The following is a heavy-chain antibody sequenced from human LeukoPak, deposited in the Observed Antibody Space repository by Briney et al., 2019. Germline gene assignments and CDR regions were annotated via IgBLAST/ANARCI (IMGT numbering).Heavy chain of an antibody. D-gene: IGHD3-22*01. CDR1: GFTFSSYA. Sequence: GGSLRLSCAASGFTFSSYAMTWVRQAPGKGLEWVSGISGSGGSTYYADSVKGRFSISRDSSKNTVYLQMNSLGADDTAIYYCAKGIYYYDNNCFDYWGQGTLVTVSS. V-gene: IGHV3-23*01. CDR2: ISGSGGST. CDR3: AKGIYYYDNNCFDY. J-gene: IGHJ4*02.